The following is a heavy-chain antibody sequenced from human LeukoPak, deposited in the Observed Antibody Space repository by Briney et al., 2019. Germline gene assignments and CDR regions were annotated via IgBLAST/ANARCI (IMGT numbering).Heavy chain of an antibody. J-gene: IGHJ4*02. CDR2: ISSSGSNI. CDR1: GFTFSAFS. V-gene: IGHV3-48*01. Sequence: GGSLRLSCAASGFTFSAFSMNWVRQALGKGLEWVSYISSSGSNIHYADSVKGRFTISRDTGKNSLYLQMNSLRAEDTAVYYCARLASGSYPNYFDYWGQGILVTVSS. D-gene: IGHD1-26*01. CDR3: ARLASGSYPNYFDY.